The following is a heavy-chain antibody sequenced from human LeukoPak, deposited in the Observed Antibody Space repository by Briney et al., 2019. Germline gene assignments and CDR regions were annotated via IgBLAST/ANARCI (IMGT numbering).Heavy chain of an antibody. D-gene: IGHD1-14*01. CDR1: GFTFSSYS. Sequence: GGSLRLSCAASGFTFSSYSMNWVRQAPGKGLEWVSSISSSSSYIYYADSVKGRFTISRDNAKNSLYLQMNSLRAEDTAVYYCAREFYISKRNEDYWGQGTLVTVSS. J-gene: IGHJ4*02. CDR2: ISSSSSYI. CDR3: AREFYISKRNEDY. V-gene: IGHV3-21*01.